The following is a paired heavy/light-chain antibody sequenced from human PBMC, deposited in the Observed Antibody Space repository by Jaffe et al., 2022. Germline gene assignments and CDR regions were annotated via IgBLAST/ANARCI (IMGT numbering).Light chain of an antibody. CDR3: QQYYSSTS. J-gene: IGKJ3*01. CDR2: WAS. Sequence: DIVMTQSPDSLAVSLGERATINCKSSQTLLYSSNNRNYLAWYQQRPGQPPKLLIYWASIRFSGVPDRFSGSGSGTDFTLTISSLQAEDVAVYYCQQYYSSTSFGPGTKVDVK. CDR1: QTLLYSSNNRNY. V-gene: IGKV4-1*01.
Heavy chain of an antibody. CDR1: GYSITSGYF. J-gene: IGHJ4*02. D-gene: IGHD3-16*02. CDR2: VYHSGDT. Sequence: QVQLQESGPGLVKPSETLSLTCAVSGYSITSGYFWGWVRQPPGKGLEWIGTVYHSGDTYYNPSLKSRVIISMDTSKNQFSLRLSSVTAADTAVYYCARNPHSDDYVWGSFRPTPYYFDFWGQGTLVTVSS. V-gene: IGHV4-38-2*01. CDR3: ARNPHSDDYVWGSFRPTPYYFDF.